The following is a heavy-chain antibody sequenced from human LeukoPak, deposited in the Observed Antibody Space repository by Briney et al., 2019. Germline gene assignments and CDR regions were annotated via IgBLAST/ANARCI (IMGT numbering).Heavy chain of an antibody. CDR1: GFSLSSYS. Sequence: GGSLRLSCAASGFSLSSYSMNWVRQAPGKGLEWVSTIIGSSGSTFYADSVKGRFTISKDTSKNTLYLHMSSLRADDTAVYYCAKGGYDYVEVAYFDYWGQGTLVTVSS. V-gene: IGHV3-23*01. CDR2: IIGSSGST. D-gene: IGHD5-12*01. J-gene: IGHJ4*02. CDR3: AKGGYDYVEVAYFDY.